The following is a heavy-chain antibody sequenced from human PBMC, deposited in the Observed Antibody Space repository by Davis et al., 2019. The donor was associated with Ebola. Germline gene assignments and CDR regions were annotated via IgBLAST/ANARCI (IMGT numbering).Heavy chain of an antibody. V-gene: IGHV4-59*01. J-gene: IGHJ4*02. Sequence: SETLSLTCTVSGGSISSYYWSWIRQPPGKGLEWIGYIYYSGSTNYNPSLKSRVTISVDTSKNQFSLKLSSVTAADTAVYYCARGGIVGVHGYWGQGTLVTVSS. CDR3: ARGGIVGVHGY. D-gene: IGHD1-26*01. CDR1: GGSISSYY. CDR2: IYYSGST.